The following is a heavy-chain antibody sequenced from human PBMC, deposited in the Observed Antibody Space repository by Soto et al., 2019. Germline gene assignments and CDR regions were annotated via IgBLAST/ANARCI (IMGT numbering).Heavy chain of an antibody. CDR3: AKDLGYRGPFDY. D-gene: IGHD3-16*02. J-gene: IGHJ4*02. V-gene: IGHV3-9*01. CDR1: GFTFDDYA. Sequence: EVQLVESGGGLVQPGRSLRPSCAASGFTFDDYAMHWVRQAPGKALEWVSGISWNRGSIGYADSVKGRFTTSRDNAKNSVYLQMNRLRAEDTALYYCAKDLGYRGPFDYWGEGPLVTVSS. CDR2: ISWNRGSI.